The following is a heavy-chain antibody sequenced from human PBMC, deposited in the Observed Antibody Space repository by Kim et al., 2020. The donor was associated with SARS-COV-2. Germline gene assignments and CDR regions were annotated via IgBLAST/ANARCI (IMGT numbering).Heavy chain of an antibody. D-gene: IGHD6-13*01. CDR3: ARGLTAAGAY. J-gene: IGHJ4*02. Sequence: SETLSLTCAVYGGSFSGYYWSWIREPPGKGLEWIGEINHSGSTNYNPSLKSRVTISVDTSKNQFSLKLSSVTAADTAVYYCARGLTAAGAYWGQETLVTVSS. CDR2: INHSGST. CDR1: GGSFSGYY. V-gene: IGHV4-34*01.